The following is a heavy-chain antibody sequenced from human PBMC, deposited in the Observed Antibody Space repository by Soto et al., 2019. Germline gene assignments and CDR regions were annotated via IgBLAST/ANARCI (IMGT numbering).Heavy chain of an antibody. D-gene: IGHD2-2*01. CDR2: INPSGGST. CDR3: ARDSVVVPSALYYFDY. Sequence: GASVKLSCKASGYTFTSHYVHWVRQAPGQGLEWMGIINPSGGSTVFAQKFQGRVTMTRDTSTSTVYMDLSGLISDDTAVYYCARDSVVVPSALYYFDYWGQGTLVTVSS. J-gene: IGHJ4*02. CDR1: GYTFTSHY. V-gene: IGHV1-46*01.